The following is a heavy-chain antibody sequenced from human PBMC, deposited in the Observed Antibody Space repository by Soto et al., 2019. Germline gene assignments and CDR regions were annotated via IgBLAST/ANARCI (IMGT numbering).Heavy chain of an antibody. CDR1: GGSISSSNHY. Sequence: SETLSLTCSVSGGSISSSNHYWGWIRQPPGKGLEWIGSIYSSGSTYYNPSLKSRVTISVDTSKNQFSLKLSSVTAADTAVYYCASRTTFDYWGQGTLVTVS. CDR3: ASRTTFDY. CDR2: IYSSGST. D-gene: IGHD4-17*01. J-gene: IGHJ4*02. V-gene: IGHV4-39*01.